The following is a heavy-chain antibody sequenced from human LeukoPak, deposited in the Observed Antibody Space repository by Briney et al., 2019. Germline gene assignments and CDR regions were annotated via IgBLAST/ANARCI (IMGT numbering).Heavy chain of an antibody. D-gene: IGHD3-10*01. CDR3: ATNAFGYYYYYMDV. Sequence: GSSVKVSCKASGGTFSSYAISWVRQAPGQGLEWMGGIIPIFGTANYAQKFQGRVTITTDESTSTAYMELSSLRSEDTAVYHCATNAFGYYYYYMDVWGKGTTVTVS. CDR1: GGTFSSYA. J-gene: IGHJ6*03. CDR2: IIPIFGTA. V-gene: IGHV1-69*05.